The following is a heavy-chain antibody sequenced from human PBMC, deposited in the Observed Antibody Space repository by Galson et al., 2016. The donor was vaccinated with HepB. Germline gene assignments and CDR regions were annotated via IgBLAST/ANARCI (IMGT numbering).Heavy chain of an antibody. V-gene: IGHV4-34*01. CDR2: AIHTGNT. Sequence: SETLSLTCTVYGGSFSGDYWTWIRQPPGKGLEWIGEAIHTGNTNYIPSLNPSPSRRVSISVDTSKNHFSLHLSSLSAADTAVYYCAGGSAAARLNYWGQGTLVTVSS. D-gene: IGHD6-6*01. J-gene: IGHJ4*02. CDR1: GGSFSGDY. CDR3: AGGSAAARLNY.